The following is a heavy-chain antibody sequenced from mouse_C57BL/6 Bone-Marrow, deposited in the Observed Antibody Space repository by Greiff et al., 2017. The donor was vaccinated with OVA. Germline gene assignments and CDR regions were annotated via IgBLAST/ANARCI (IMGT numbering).Heavy chain of an antibody. CDR1: GYTFTSYW. Sequence: QVQLQQPGAELVRPGSSVQLSCQASGYTFTSYWMDWVKQRPGQGLEWIGNIYPSDSETHYNQKFKDKATLTVDKSSSTAYMQLSSLTSEDSAVYYCASLTTVVAPYAMDYWGQGTSVTVSS. J-gene: IGHJ4*01. CDR2: IYPSDSET. CDR3: ASLTTVVAPYAMDY. V-gene: IGHV1-61*01. D-gene: IGHD1-1*01.